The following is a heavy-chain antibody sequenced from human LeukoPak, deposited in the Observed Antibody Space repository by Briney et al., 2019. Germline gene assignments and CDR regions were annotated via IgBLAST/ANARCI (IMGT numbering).Heavy chain of an antibody. J-gene: IGHJ3*02. Sequence: GGSLRLSCAASGFTFSVYYMSWIRQAPGKGLEWVSYISSSGSTIYYADSVKGRFTISRDNAKNSLYLQMNSLRAEDTAVYYCTTAPGMTTVTTAQTQDAFDIWGQGTMVTVSS. V-gene: IGHV3-11*01. D-gene: IGHD4-17*01. CDR2: ISSSGSTI. CDR1: GFTFSVYY. CDR3: TTAPGMTTVTTAQTQDAFDI.